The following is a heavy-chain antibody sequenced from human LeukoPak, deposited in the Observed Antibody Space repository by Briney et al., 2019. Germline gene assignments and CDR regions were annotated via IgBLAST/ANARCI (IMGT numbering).Heavy chain of an antibody. V-gene: IGHV5-51*01. CDR2: INPGDSDT. D-gene: IGHD6-19*01. CDR3: ARGVASGSGWPNWFDP. Sequence: GESLKISCKGSGYTFTSYWIAWVRQMPGKGLEWMGIINPGDSDTRYSPSFQGQVTISADKTISTAYLQWSSLKASDTAMYYCARGVASGSGWPNWFDPWGQGTLVTVSS. CDR1: GYTFTSYW. J-gene: IGHJ5*02.